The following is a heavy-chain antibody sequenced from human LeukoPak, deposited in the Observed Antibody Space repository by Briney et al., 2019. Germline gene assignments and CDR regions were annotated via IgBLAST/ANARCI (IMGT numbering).Heavy chain of an antibody. V-gene: IGHV4-61*02. J-gene: IGHJ5*02. CDR2: IYTSGST. Sequence: SQTLSLTCTVSGGSISSGSYYWSWIRQPAGKGLEWIGRIYTSGSTNYNPSLKSRVTISVDTSKNQFSLKLSSVTAADTAVYYCARDKSVPFGGWSGYQHGWFDPWGQGTLVTVSS. D-gene: IGHD3-3*01. CDR3: ARDKSVPFGGWSGYQHGWFDP. CDR1: GGSISSGSYY.